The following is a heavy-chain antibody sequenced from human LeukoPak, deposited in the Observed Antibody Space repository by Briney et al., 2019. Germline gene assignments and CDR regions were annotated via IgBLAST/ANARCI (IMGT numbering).Heavy chain of an antibody. CDR1: GGSISSYY. V-gene: IGHV4-4*07. J-gene: IGHJ4*01. Sequence: SETLSLTCTVSGGSISSYYCTWIRRPAGKGLEWLGRISSSGKSDYNPYLRSRVTMSLDTSKKQFSLRLTSLTAADTAVYYCARGVDSSWSKFDYWSQGTLVTVSS. CDR3: ARGVDSSWSKFDY. CDR2: ISSSGKS. D-gene: IGHD6-13*01.